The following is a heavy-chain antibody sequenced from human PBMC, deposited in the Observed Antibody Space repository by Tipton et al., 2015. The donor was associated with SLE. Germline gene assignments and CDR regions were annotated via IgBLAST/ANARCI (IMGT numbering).Heavy chain of an antibody. V-gene: IGHV4-39*01. D-gene: IGHD3-10*01. J-gene: IGHJ1*01. Sequence: TLSLTCIVSGDSITSGNYYWGWIRQPPGKGLEWIGSVHYRGSTYYSPSLKSRVTVSVDTSKNQFSLRLSSVTAADTAVYFCARHPRHITASGTYPKAGSQYWGQGTPVTVSS. CDR1: GDSITSGNYY. CDR2: VHYRGST. CDR3: ARHPRHITASGTYPKAGSQY.